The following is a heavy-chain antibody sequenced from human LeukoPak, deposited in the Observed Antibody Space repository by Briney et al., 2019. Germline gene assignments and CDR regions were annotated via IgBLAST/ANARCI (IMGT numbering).Heavy chain of an antibody. J-gene: IGHJ5*02. CDR2: INPSGVSS. CDR1: GYTFISYY. V-gene: IGHV1-46*01. Sequence: ASVKVSCKASGYTFISYYIHWVRQAPGQGLQWVGSINPSGVSSTYAQKLRGRVTLTRDTSTSTVYMELSSLRSEDTAVYYCARVRRSGELLDAGRYNWLDPWGQGTLVTVSS. CDR3: ARVRRSGELLDAGRYNWLDP. D-gene: IGHD1-26*01.